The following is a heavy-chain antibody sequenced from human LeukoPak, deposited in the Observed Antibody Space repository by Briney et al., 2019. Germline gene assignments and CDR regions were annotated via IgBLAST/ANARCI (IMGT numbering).Heavy chain of an antibody. CDR1: GFIFSSYT. Sequence: GGSLRLSCTASGFIFSSYTMSWVRQAPGRGLEWVSTISGSGDNSYYADSVKGRFTISRDNSKNSLFLQMNNLRAEDTAVYYCAREPVVALDYWGQGTLVTVSS. D-gene: IGHD2-15*01. J-gene: IGHJ4*02. V-gene: IGHV3-23*01. CDR3: AREPVVALDY. CDR2: ISGSGDNS.